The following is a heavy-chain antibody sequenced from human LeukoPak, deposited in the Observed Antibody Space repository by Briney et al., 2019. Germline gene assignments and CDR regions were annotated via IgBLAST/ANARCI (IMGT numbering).Heavy chain of an antibody. V-gene: IGHV3-7*03. D-gene: IGHD2-2*01. CDR1: GFTFSSYW. CDR2: IKQDGSEK. J-gene: IGHJ3*02. Sequence: GGSLRLSCAASGFTFSSYWMSWVRQAPGKGLEWVANIKQDGSEKYYVDSVKGRFTISRDNAKNSLYLQMNSLRVEDTAVYYCARGSHCSSTSCYQLDIWGQGTMVTVSS. CDR3: ARGSHCSSTSCYQLDI.